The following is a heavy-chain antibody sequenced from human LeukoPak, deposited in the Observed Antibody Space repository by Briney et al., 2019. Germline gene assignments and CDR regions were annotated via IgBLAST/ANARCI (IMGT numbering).Heavy chain of an antibody. CDR2: ISGGAGST. D-gene: IGHD3-3*01. Sequence: GGSLRLSCGASGFTFSSYAMSWVRQTPGKGLEWVSEISGGAGSTYYADSVKGRFTLSRDNSKNTVYLQMNSLRAEDTAVYYCAKPLRSGFHCFDYWGQGTLVTVSS. V-gene: IGHV3-23*01. CDR3: AKPLRSGFHCFDY. CDR1: GFTFSSYA. J-gene: IGHJ4*02.